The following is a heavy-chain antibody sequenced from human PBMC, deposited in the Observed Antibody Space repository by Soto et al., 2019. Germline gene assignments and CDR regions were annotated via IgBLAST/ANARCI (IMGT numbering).Heavy chain of an antibody. J-gene: IGHJ4*02. D-gene: IGHD2-21*02. V-gene: IGHV3-23*01. CDR2: ISGSGGST. CDR1: GFTFSSYA. Sequence: LRLSCAASGFTFSSYAMSWVRQAPGKGLDWVSAISGSGGSTYYADSVKGRFTISRDNSKNTLYLQMNSLRAEDTAVYYCAKNQLAYCGGDCYSDYFDYWGQGTLVTVSS. CDR3: AKNQLAYCGGDCYSDYFDY.